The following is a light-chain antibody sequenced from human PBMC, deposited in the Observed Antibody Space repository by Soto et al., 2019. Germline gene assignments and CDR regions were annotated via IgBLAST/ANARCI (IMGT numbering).Light chain of an antibody. CDR2: GVS. CDR3: SSYRSSSTPDYV. CDR1: SSDVGGYNY. V-gene: IGLV2-14*01. Sequence: QSVLTQPASVSGSPGQTITISCTGTSSDVGGYNYVSWYQQHPCKAPKLIIYGVSNRPSGVSNRFSSSKSGNTASLTISGLQAEDEANYYCSSYRSSSTPDYVFGTGTKVTV. J-gene: IGLJ1*01.